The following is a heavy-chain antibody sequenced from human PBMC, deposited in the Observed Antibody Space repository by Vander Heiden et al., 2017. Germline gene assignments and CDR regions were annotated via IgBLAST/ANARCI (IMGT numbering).Heavy chain of an antibody. D-gene: IGHD1-1*01. Sequence: EVQLLESGGGLVQPGFTFSSYAMSWVRQAPGKGLEWVSAISGSGGSTYYADSVKGRFTISRDNSKNTLYLQMNSLRAEYTAVYYCAKLDWNPSPYFDYWGQGTLVTVAS. J-gene: IGHJ4*02. CDR1: FTFSSYA. V-gene: IGHV3-23*01. CDR2: ISGSGGST. CDR3: AKLDWNPSPYFDY.